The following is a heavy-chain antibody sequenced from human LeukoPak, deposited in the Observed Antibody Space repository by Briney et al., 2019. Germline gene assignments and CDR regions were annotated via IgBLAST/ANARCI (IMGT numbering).Heavy chain of an antibody. CDR1: GYTFTSYA. Sequence: SVKVSCKASGYTFTSYAISWVRQAPGQGLEWMGGIIPIFGTANYAQKFQGRVTITADESTSTAYMELSSLRSEDTAVYYCARATYAVRGVIIGYYFDYWGQGTLVTVSS. V-gene: IGHV1-69*13. J-gene: IGHJ4*02. CDR2: IIPIFGTA. CDR3: ARATYAVRGVIIGYYFDY. D-gene: IGHD3-10*01.